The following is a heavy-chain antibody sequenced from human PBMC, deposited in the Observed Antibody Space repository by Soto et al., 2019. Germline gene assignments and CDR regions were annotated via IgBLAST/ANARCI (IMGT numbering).Heavy chain of an antibody. V-gene: IGHV4-59*01. CDR3: ARLTGGTYLSFYYYIGV. CDR2: IYYSGTT. D-gene: IGHD2-8*02. J-gene: IGHJ6*03. CDR1: GGSISGYY. Sequence: QVQLQESGPGLVKPSETLSLTCTVSGGSISGYYWSWIRQAPGKGLEWIGYIYYSGTTNYDPSLKSRVTMSVDTSKNQFSLKLSSVTTADTAVYYCARLTGGTYLSFYYYIGVLGKGTTVTVSS.